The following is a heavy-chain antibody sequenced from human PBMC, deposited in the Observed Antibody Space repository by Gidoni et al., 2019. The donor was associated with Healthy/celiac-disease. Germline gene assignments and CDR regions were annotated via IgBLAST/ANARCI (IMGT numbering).Heavy chain of an antibody. V-gene: IGHV4-30-2*01. Sequence: QLQLQESGPGLVKPSPTLSLTCAASGGPISSGGYSWRWIRQPPGKGLEWIGYIYHSGSTYYNPSLKSRVTISVDRSKNQFSLKLSSVTAADTAVYYCARNDGTDAFDIWGQGTMVTVSS. CDR1: GGPISSGGYS. CDR3: ARNDGTDAFDI. D-gene: IGHD1-1*01. CDR2: IYHSGST. J-gene: IGHJ3*02.